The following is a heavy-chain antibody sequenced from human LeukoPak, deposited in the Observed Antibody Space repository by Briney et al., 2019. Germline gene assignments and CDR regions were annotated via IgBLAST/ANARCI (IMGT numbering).Heavy chain of an antibody. V-gene: IGHV3-53*01. Sequence: PGGSLRLSCAASGFSVTSNYMSWVRQAPGKGLEWVSAMYPASSTHHADSLKSRFTISRDNSKNTLNLQMNSLRVEDTPVYYCAAAYCGGDCYSDNHYYFMDLWGKGTTVTVSS. CDR1: GFSVTSNY. D-gene: IGHD2-21*02. J-gene: IGHJ6*04. CDR3: AAAYCGGDCYSDNHYYFMDL. CDR2: MYPASST.